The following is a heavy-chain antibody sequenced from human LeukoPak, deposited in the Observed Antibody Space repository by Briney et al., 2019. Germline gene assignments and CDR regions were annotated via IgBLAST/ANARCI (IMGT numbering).Heavy chain of an antibody. J-gene: IGHJ4*02. CDR2: INPSGGST. D-gene: IGHD3-16*02. V-gene: IGHV1-46*01. CDR3: ARDRVITFGGVIVSPFDY. CDR1: GYTFTSYY. Sequence: ASVKVSCKASGYTFTSYYMHWVRQAPGQGLEWMGIINPSGGSTSYAQKFQGRVTMTRDTSTSTVYMELSSLRSEDTAVYYCARDRVITFGGVIVSPFDYWGQGTLVTVSS.